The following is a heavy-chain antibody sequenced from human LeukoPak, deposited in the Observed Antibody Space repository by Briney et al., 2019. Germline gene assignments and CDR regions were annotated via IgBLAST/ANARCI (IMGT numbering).Heavy chain of an antibody. CDR1: GGSISSYY. D-gene: IGHD6-13*01. J-gene: IGHJ4*02. Sequence: AESLSLTCTVAGGSISSYYWSWIRQPPGKGLEWIGYIYYSGSTNYNPSLKSRVTISVDTSKNQFSLQLSSVTAADTAVYYCARESIAEGLDYWGQGTLVTVSS. CDR3: ARESIAEGLDY. V-gene: IGHV4-59*01. CDR2: IYYSGST.